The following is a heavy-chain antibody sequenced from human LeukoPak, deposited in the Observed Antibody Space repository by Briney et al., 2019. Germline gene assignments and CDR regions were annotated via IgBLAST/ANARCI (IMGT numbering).Heavy chain of an antibody. Sequence: GGSLRLSCAVSGFTLSNYSMNWVRQAPGKGLEWISYISGSGFTIHYADSVKGRFTISRDNSKNTLYLQMNSLRAEDTAVYYCARESHYDSSDYYFSFFDYWGQGTLVTVSS. V-gene: IGHV3-48*01. D-gene: IGHD3-22*01. CDR2: ISGSGFTI. CDR1: GFTLSNYS. J-gene: IGHJ4*02. CDR3: ARESHYDSSDYYFSFFDY.